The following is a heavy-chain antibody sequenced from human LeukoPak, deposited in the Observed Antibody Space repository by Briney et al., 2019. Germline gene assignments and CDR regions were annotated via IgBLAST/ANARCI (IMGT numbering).Heavy chain of an antibody. J-gene: IGHJ5*02. CDR2: ISSSSSTI. Sequence: GGSLRLSCAASGFTFSNCGMNWVRQAPGKGLEWVSYISSSSSTIIYADSVKGRFTISRDNSKNTLYLQMNSLRAEDTAVYYCARDLGYCSSTSCYTWFDPWGQGTLVTVSS. D-gene: IGHD2-2*02. V-gene: IGHV3-48*01. CDR3: ARDLGYCSSTSCYTWFDP. CDR1: GFTFSNCG.